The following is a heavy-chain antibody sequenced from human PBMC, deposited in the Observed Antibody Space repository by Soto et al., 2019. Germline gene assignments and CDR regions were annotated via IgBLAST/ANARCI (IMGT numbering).Heavy chain of an antibody. Sequence: QVQLVESGGGVVQPGRSLRLSCAASGFTFSSYGMHWVRQAPGKGLEWVAVISYDGSNKYYADSVKGRFTISRDNSKNTLYLQMNSLRAEDTAVYYCAKDQGGGRVYGSGSSYFDYWGQGTLVTVSS. CDR1: GFTFSSYG. CDR3: AKDQGGGRVYGSGSSYFDY. J-gene: IGHJ4*02. CDR2: ISYDGSNK. D-gene: IGHD3-10*01. V-gene: IGHV3-30*18.